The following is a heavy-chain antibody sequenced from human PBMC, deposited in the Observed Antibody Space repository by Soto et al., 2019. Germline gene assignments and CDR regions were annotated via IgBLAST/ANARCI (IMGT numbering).Heavy chain of an antibody. V-gene: IGHV1-69*13. CDR1: GGTFSSYA. CDR2: IIPIFGTA. D-gene: IGHD3-3*01. Sequence: SVKVSCKASGGTFSSYAISWVRQAPGQGLEWMGGIIPIFGTANYAQKFQGRVTITADESTSTAYMELSSLRSEDTAVYYCARLYYDFWSGYYFYNWFDPWGQGTLVTVSS. J-gene: IGHJ5*02. CDR3: ARLYYDFWSGYYFYNWFDP.